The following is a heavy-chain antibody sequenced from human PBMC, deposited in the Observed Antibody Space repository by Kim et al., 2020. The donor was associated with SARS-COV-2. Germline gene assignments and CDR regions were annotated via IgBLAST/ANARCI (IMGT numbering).Heavy chain of an antibody. J-gene: IGHJ4*02. V-gene: IGHV3-7*01. CDR3: ARDPLGRDGFNSLDY. D-gene: IGHD1-1*01. Sequence: GGSLRLSCAASGFIFSNYWMNWVRQTPGEGLEWLANIKKDGTAAYYVDSVKGRFIISRDNAKNSLYLQITSLRDEDTAIYYCARDPLGRDGFNSLDYWGQGALLAVS. CDR2: IKKDGTAA. CDR1: GFIFSNYW.